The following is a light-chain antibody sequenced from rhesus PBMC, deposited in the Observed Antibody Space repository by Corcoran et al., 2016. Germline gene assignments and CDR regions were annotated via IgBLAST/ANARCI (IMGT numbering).Light chain of an antibody. Sequence: DIQMTQSPSSLSASVGDRVTSTCQASQSVSNYLNWYQQKTGKTPKVLISKTSSLQSGIPSRFSGSGSWTDFTLTFCSLQPEDFATYYCPQGYTYPHSFGQGTKVAIK. CDR2: KTS. CDR1: QSVSNY. V-gene: IGKV1S9*01. CDR3: PQGYTYPHS. J-gene: IGKJ2*01.